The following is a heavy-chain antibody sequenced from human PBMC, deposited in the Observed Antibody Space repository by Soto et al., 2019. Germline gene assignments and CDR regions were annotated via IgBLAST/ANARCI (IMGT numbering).Heavy chain of an antibody. Sequence: GGSLRLSCAASGFTFSSYAMHWVRQAPGKGLEYVSAISSNGGSTYYANSVKGRFTISRDNSKNTLYLQMGSLRAEDMAVYYCARSRRIRGGHNMDVWGKGTTVTVSS. J-gene: IGHJ6*03. CDR1: GFTFSSYA. CDR3: ARSRRIRGGHNMDV. V-gene: IGHV3-64*01. CDR2: ISSNGGST. D-gene: IGHD3-10*01.